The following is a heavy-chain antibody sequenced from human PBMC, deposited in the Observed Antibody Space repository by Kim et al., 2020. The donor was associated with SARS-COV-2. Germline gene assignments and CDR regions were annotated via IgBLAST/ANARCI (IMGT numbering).Heavy chain of an antibody. J-gene: IGHJ5*02. Sequence: ASVKVSCKASGYTFIHYAIHWVRQAPGQRLEWMGWIFAGNGDTQYSQKFQGRGTITRDTSASTAYMELSSLRSEDTAVYYCARDSSVAGSVTINWFDPWGQGTVVTVSS. CDR2: IFAGNGDT. V-gene: IGHV1-3*01. D-gene: IGHD6-13*01. CDR3: ARDSSVAGSVTINWFDP. CDR1: GYTFIHYA.